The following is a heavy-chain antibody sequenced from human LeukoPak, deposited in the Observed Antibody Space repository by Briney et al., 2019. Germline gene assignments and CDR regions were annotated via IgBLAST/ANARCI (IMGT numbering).Heavy chain of an antibody. Sequence: PGGSLRLSCAASGFTFSNAWMSWVRQAPGKGLEWVSSISSSSSYIYYADSVKGRFTISRDNAKNSLYLQMNSLRAEDTAVYYCARVRDGYNALDYWGQGTLVTVSS. CDR2: ISSSSSYI. V-gene: IGHV3-21*01. D-gene: IGHD5-24*01. CDR3: ARVRDGYNALDY. J-gene: IGHJ4*02. CDR1: GFTFSNAW.